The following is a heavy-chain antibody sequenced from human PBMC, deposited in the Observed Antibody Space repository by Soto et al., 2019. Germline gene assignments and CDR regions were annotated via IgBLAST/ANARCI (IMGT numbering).Heavy chain of an antibody. CDR1: GGSFSGYY. Sequence: PSETLSLTCAVYGGSFSGYYWTWIRQPPGTGLEWIGEINHSGSTNYNPSLKSRVTISVDTSKNQFSLKLSSVTAADTAVYYCARHTPAISISDHWGQGTLVTAPQ. CDR2: INHSGST. V-gene: IGHV4-34*01. J-gene: IGHJ4*02. CDR3: ARHTPAISISDH. D-gene: IGHD2-15*01.